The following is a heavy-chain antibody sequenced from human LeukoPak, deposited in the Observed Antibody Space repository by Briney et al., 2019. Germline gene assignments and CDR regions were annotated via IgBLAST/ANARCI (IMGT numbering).Heavy chain of an antibody. V-gene: IGHV4-34*01. Sequence: PSETLSLTCAVYGGSFSGYYWSWIRQPPGKGLEWIGEINHSGSTNYNPSLKSRVTISVDTSEIQFSLKLSSVTAADTAVYYCASLWPYQLSAFDIWGQGTMVTVSS. J-gene: IGHJ3*02. D-gene: IGHD2-2*01. CDR1: GGSFSGYY. CDR3: ASLWPYQLSAFDI. CDR2: INHSGST.